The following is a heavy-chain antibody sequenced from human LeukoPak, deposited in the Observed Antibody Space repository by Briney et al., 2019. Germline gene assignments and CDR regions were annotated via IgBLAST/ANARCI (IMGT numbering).Heavy chain of an antibody. CDR1: GFSLSNAW. J-gene: IGHJ4*02. V-gene: IGHV3-15*01. CDR3: TTSYYDSSGFRA. D-gene: IGHD3-22*01. CDR2: IKTKTDGGTI. Sequence: PGESLRLSCAASGFSLSNAWMSWVRQAPGKGLEWVGRIKTKTDGGTIDYAAPVKGRSTISRDDSKNMVYLLMNSLKTEDTAVYYCTTSYYDSSGFRAWGQGTLVTVSP.